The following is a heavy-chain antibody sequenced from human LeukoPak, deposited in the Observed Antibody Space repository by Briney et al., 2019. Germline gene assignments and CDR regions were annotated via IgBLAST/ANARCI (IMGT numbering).Heavy chain of an antibody. J-gene: IGHJ4*02. CDR2: INCSEKP. CDR1: GYSIRSGYH. V-gene: IGHV4-38-2*02. Sequence: SETLSLTCSVSGYSIRSGYHWAWIRQPPGKGLEWIGSINCSEKPYYNPSLKSRVTISVDTSKNQFSLKMTSVTAADTAFYFCARSEINDYMNYWGQGMPVTVSS. D-gene: IGHD4-11*01. CDR3: ARSEINDYMNY.